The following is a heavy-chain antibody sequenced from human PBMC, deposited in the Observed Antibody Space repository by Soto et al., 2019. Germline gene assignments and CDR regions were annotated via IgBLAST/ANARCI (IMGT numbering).Heavy chain of an antibody. Sequence: GQRLEWMGGINAGNGNTKYSQKFPGRVTITRDTSASTAYMELSSLRSEDTAVYFGASHKANVLPLDYGGQGTLVTVSS. D-gene: IGHD3-10*01. CDR3: ASHKANVLPLDY. V-gene: IGHV1-3*01. CDR2: INAGNGNT. J-gene: IGHJ4*02.